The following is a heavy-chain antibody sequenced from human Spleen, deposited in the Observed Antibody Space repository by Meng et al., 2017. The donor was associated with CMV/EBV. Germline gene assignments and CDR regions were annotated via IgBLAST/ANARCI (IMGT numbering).Heavy chain of an antibody. D-gene: IGHD6-13*01. V-gene: IGHV4-34*01. J-gene: IGHJ4*02. CDR2: INHSGST. Sequence: SETLSLTCAVYGGSFSGYYWSWIRQPPGKGPEWIGEINHSGSTNYNPSLKSRVTISVDTSKNQFSLKLSSVTAADTAVYYCARRWRAAAGADFDFWGQGMLVTVSS. CDR1: GGSFSGYY. CDR3: ARRWRAAAGADFDF.